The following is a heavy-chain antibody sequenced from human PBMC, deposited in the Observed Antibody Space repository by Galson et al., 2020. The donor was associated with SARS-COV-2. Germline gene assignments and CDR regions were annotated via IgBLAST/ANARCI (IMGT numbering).Heavy chain of an antibody. CDR3: ARAPDYYYYYMDV. CDR2: ISYDGSNK. J-gene: IGHJ6*03. CDR1: GFTFSSYA. Sequence: WGSLRLSCAAYGFTFSSYAMHWVRQAPGKGLEWVAVISYDGSNKYYAASVKGRFTISRDNSKNTLYLQMNSLRAEDTAVYYCARAPDYYYYYMDVWGKGTTVTISS. V-gene: IGHV3-30*07.